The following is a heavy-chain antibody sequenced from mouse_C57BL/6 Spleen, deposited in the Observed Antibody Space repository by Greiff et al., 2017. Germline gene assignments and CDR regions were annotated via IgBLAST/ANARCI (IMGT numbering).Heavy chain of an antibody. CDR2: IYPGSGNT. V-gene: IGHV1-66*01. J-gene: IGHJ1*03. CDR1: GYSFTSYY. CDR3: ARGADDRHWYCEV. D-gene: IGHD2-12*01. Sequence: VQLQQSGPELVKPGASVKISCKASGYSFTSYYIHWVKQRPGQGLEWIGWIYPGSGNTKYNAKFKGKATLTADTSSSTAYMQRSSLPSEDSAVYYCARGADDRHWYCEVWGTGTTVTVSS.